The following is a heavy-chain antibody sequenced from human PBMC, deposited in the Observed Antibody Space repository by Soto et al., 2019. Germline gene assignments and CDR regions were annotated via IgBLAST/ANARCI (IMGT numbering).Heavy chain of an antibody. D-gene: IGHD3-3*01. CDR2: ITSGGST. V-gene: IGHV3-66*01. CDR1: GFTVSSDY. Sequence: EVQLVESGGGLVQPRGSLRLSCAASGFTVSSDYMTWVRQAPGKGLEWVSVITSGGSTYYAASVKGRFAISRDSSKNTLYLQMSSLRAEDTAVYYCARDILGGAYDFWHGGQGTLVTVSS. CDR3: ARDILGGAYDFWH. J-gene: IGHJ4*02.